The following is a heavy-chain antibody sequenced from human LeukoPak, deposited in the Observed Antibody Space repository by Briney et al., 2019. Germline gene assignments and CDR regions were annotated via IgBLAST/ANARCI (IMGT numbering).Heavy chain of an antibody. Sequence: GGSLRLSCAASGFTFSSYWMSWVRQAPGKGLEWVANIKQDGSEKYYVDSVKGRFTISRDNAKNSLHLQMNSLRAADTAVFYCARDLLGDFVWSTRSFDYWGQGTLVTVSS. CDR1: GFTFSSYW. V-gene: IGHV3-7*01. D-gene: IGHD3-9*01. CDR3: ARDLLGDFVWSTRSFDY. CDR2: IKQDGSEK. J-gene: IGHJ4*02.